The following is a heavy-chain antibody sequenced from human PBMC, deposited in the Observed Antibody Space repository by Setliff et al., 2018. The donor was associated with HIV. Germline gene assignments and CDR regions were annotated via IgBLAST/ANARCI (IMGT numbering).Heavy chain of an antibody. J-gene: IGHJ6*02. V-gene: IGHV4-39*07. Sequence: SETLSLTCTVSGGSISGSSYYWGWIRQSPEKGLEWIGSIYHSGSTFYNPSIRSRVTISVDTSQDQFSLRLTSVTAADTAIYYCAREQYHFVVDYYYYYGMDVWGQGNTVTVSS. D-gene: IGHD2-15*01. CDR2: IYHSGST. CDR3: AREQYHFVVDYYYYYGMDV. CDR1: GGSISGSSYY.